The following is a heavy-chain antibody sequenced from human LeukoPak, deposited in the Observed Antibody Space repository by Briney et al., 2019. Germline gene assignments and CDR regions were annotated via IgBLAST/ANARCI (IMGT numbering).Heavy chain of an antibody. V-gene: IGHV3-30*03. Sequence: GGSLRLSCAPSGFTFSRHGMHWVRQAPGRGLEWVAIISNDGSRKYYAHSVEGRFTISRDNSKNTLYLQMDSLRAEDTAVYYCARDRAWNYFDYWGQGTLVTVSS. D-gene: IGHD3-3*01. CDR3: ARDRAWNYFDY. CDR1: GFTFSRHG. J-gene: IGHJ4*02. CDR2: ISNDGSRK.